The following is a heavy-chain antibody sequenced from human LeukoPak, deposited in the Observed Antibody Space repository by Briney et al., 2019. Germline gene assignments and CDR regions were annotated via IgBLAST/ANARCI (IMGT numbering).Heavy chain of an antibody. CDR3: ARDGRGYSGYDSVYYYYMDV. J-gene: IGHJ6*03. CDR1: GFTFSSYS. V-gene: IGHV3-21*01. Sequence: PGGSLRLSCAASGFTFSSYSMNWVRQAPGKGLEWVSSISSSSSYIYYADSVKGRFTIPRDNAKNSLYLQMNSLRAEDTAVYYCARDGRGYSGYDSVYYYYMDVWGKGTTVTVSS. CDR2: ISSSSSYI. D-gene: IGHD5-12*01.